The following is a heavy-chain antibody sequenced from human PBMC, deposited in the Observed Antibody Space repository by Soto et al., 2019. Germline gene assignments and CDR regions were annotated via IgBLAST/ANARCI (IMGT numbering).Heavy chain of an antibody. V-gene: IGHV3-7*01. Sequence: QPGGSLRLSCAASGFSFSSFWMNWVRQAPGKGLEWVAIIKKDGSEKLYVDSVKGRFTISRDNARNSLYLEMNSPRAEDTAVYYCVAGSGWLPDFWGQGTLVTVSS. CDR2: IKKDGSEK. D-gene: IGHD6-19*01. CDR1: GFSFSSFW. CDR3: VAGSGWLPDF. J-gene: IGHJ4*02.